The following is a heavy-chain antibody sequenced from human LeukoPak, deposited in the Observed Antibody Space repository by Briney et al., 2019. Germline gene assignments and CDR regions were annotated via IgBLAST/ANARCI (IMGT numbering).Heavy chain of an antibody. CDR2: ISSRSSYI. D-gene: IGHD1-1*01. Sequence: GGSLRLSCAASGFTFSSFTMNWVRQAPGKGLEWVSSISSRSSYIYYADSVKGRFTISRDNSKNTLYLQMNSLRTEDTAVYYCAKTGNPATGDYWGQGTLVTVSS. V-gene: IGHV3-21*04. CDR3: AKTGNPATGDY. CDR1: GFTFSSFT. J-gene: IGHJ4*02.